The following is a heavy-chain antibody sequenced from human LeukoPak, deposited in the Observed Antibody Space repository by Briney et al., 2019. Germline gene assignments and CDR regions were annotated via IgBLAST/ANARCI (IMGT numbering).Heavy chain of an antibody. CDR2: ISRRGNT. V-gene: IGHV4-34*01. J-gene: IGHJ4*02. Sequence: ASETLSLTCAVYGGSFSGYYWSWIRQPPGKGLEWIGQISRRGNTNYNPSLKSRVTISVDTSKNQLSLKMSTVTAADTALYYCARHGEYYFDYWGQGTLVTVFS. CDR1: GGSFSGYY. D-gene: IGHD3-10*01. CDR3: ARHGEYYFDY.